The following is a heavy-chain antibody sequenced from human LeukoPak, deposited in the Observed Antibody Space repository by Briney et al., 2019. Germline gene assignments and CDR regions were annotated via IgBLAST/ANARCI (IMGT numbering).Heavy chain of an antibody. CDR3: AKVPLEPAAEYYYYYGMDV. CDR2: IWFNGETE. J-gene: IGHJ6*02. Sequence: GGSLRLSCAASGFTFSSYGMHWVRQAPGMGLEWVADIWFNGETEHFADSVKGRFTISRDNFKNTLYLQMNSLRAEDTAVYYCAKVPLEPAAEYYYYYGMDVWGQGTTVTVSS. V-gene: IGHV3-33*06. CDR1: GFTFSSYG. D-gene: IGHD2-2*01.